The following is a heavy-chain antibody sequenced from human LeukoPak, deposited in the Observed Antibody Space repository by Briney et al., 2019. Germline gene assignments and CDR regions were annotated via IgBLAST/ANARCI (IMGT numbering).Heavy chain of an antibody. CDR1: GFTFSSYE. J-gene: IGHJ4*02. CDR3: ARGKLCADY. V-gene: IGHV3-48*03. CDR2: ISSSGSTI. Sequence: PGGSLRLSCAASGFTFSSYEMNWVRQAPGRGLEWVSYISSSGSTIYYADSVKGRFTISRDNAKNSLYLQMNSLRAEDTAVYYCARGKLCADYWGQGTLVTVSS. D-gene: IGHD2/OR15-2a*01.